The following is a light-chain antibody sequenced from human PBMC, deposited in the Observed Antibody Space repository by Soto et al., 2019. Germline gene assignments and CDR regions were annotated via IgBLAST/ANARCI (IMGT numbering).Light chain of an antibody. CDR1: SSNLGAGYD. CDR3: QSYDSSLIVSKV. J-gene: IGLJ1*01. V-gene: IGLV1-40*01. Sequence: QSALTQPPSVSGAPGQRVTISYSGSSSNLGAGYDVQWYQQFPGTAPKLLIYANSARPSGVPDRFSGSKSGTSASLAITGLQAEDEADYYCQSYDSSLIVSKVFGTGTKVTVL. CDR2: ANS.